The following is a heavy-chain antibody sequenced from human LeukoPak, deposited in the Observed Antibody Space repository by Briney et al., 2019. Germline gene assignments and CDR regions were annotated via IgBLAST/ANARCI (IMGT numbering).Heavy chain of an antibody. CDR1: GGSISSSSYY. V-gene: IGHV4-39*07. Sequence: SETLSLTCTVSGGSISSSSYYWVWIRQPPGKGLEWIGNIYYSGSTYYNPSLKSRVTISVDTSKNQFSLKLSSVTAADTAVYYCTRDRIGSSREFDYWGQGTLVTVSS. CDR2: IYYSGST. J-gene: IGHJ4*02. CDR3: TRDRIGSSREFDY. D-gene: IGHD6-13*01.